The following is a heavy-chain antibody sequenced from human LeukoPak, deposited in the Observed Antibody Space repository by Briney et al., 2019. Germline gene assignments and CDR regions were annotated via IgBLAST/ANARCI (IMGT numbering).Heavy chain of an antibody. Sequence: GESLKISCKASGYTFTSYGISWVRQAPGQGLEWMGWISAYNGNTNYAQKLQGRVTMTTDTSTSTAYMELRSLRSDDTAVYYCARVHHDYGDYWGQGTLVTVSS. J-gene: IGHJ4*02. CDR1: GYTFTSYG. V-gene: IGHV1-18*01. D-gene: IGHD4-17*01. CDR2: ISAYNGNT. CDR3: ARVHHDYGDY.